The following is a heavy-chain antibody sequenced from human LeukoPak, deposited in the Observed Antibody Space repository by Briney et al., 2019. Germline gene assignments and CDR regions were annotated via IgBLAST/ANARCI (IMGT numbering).Heavy chain of an antibody. J-gene: IGHJ4*02. CDR1: GFTFSNYA. D-gene: IGHD6-13*01. Sequence: GGSLRLSCAASGFTFSNYAMTWVRQAPGKGLEWVSGISGSGSSTYYADSVKGRFTLSRDYPKNTLYLQMNSLRAEDTALYYCAKDRLPDGRWSLDYWGQGTLVTVSS. CDR2: ISGSGSST. V-gene: IGHV3-23*01. CDR3: AKDRLPDGRWSLDY.